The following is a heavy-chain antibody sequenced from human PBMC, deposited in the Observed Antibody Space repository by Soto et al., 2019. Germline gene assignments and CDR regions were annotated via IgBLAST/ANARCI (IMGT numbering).Heavy chain of an antibody. Sequence: QVQLQESGPGLVKPSQTLSLTCTVSGGSISSGGYYWSWIRQHPGKGLEWIGYIYYSGSTYYNPSLKSRVTISVETSKSQFSLKLSSVTAADTAVYYCASGGGSGRNYYYGMDVWGQGTTVTVSS. D-gene: IGHD3-10*01. CDR3: ASGGGSGRNYYYGMDV. CDR2: IYYSGST. V-gene: IGHV4-31*03. J-gene: IGHJ6*02. CDR1: GGSISSGGYY.